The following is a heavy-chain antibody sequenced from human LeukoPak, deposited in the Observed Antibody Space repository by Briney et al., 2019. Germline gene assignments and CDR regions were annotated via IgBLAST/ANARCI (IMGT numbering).Heavy chain of an antibody. CDR3: ARDGYSYGHHYYYYYYMDV. CDR2: IYTSGST. CDR1: GGSISSGSYY. V-gene: IGHV4-61*02. Sequence: SQTLSLTCTVSGGSISSGSYYWSWIRQPAGKGLEWIGRIYTSGSTNYNPSLKSRVTISVDTSKNQFSLKLSSVTAADTAVYYCARDGYSYGHHYYYYYYMDVWGKGTTVTISS. J-gene: IGHJ6*03. D-gene: IGHD5-18*01.